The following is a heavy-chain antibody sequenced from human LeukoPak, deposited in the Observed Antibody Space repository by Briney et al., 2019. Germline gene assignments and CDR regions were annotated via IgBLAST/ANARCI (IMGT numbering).Heavy chain of an antibody. CDR3: AAVITNYYYYMDV. V-gene: IGHV1-46*01. CDR2: INPSGGST. Sequence: ASVKVSCKASGHTFTSYYMHWVRQAPGQGLEWMGIINPSGGSTSYAQKFQGRVTMTRDTSTSTVYMELSSLRSEDTAVYYCAAVITNYYYYMDVWGKGTTVTVSS. CDR1: GHTFTSYY. D-gene: IGHD3-22*01. J-gene: IGHJ6*03.